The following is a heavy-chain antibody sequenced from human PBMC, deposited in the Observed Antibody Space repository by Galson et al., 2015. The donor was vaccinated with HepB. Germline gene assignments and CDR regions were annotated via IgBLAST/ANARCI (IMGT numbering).Heavy chain of an antibody. Sequence: SLRLSCAASGFSFSSYGFHWVRQAPGKGLEWVSSIWSDGTNEHYTDSVKGRFTISRDNSENTLYLQMSSLRTEDTAVYYCTRDIRETPHFDNWGQGTLVTVSS. J-gene: IGHJ4*02. CDR3: TRDIRETPHFDN. CDR1: GFSFSSYG. CDR2: IWSDGTNE. V-gene: IGHV3-33*01. D-gene: IGHD1-14*01.